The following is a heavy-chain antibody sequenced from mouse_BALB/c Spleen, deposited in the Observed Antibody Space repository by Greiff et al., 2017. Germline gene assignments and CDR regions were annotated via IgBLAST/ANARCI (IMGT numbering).Heavy chain of an antibody. CDR1: GFTFSSYT. V-gene: IGHV5-12-2*01. CDR2: ISNGGGST. CDR3: ARHNDYDGYAMDY. Sequence: DVMLVESGGGLVQPGGSLKLSCAASGFTFSSYTMSWVRQTPEKRLEWVAYISNGGGSTYYPDTVKGRFTISRDNAKNTLYLQMSSLKSEDTAMYYCARHNDYDGYAMDYWGQGTSVTVSS. D-gene: IGHD2-4*01. J-gene: IGHJ4*01.